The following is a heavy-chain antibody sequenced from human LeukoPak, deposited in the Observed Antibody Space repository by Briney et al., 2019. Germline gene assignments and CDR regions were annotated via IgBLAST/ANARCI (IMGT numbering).Heavy chain of an antibody. Sequence: SVKVSCKVSGDTFRSNAVSWVRQGPRQGLEWMGGIIPIFGITNYAQKFQGRITVTADKSTSTVYMELSSLRSEDTAVYYCARDPGGYQLLSIDSWGQGTLVTVSS. V-gene: IGHV1-69*17. CDR1: GDTFRSNA. D-gene: IGHD2-2*01. CDR2: IIPIFGIT. CDR3: ARDPGGYQLLSIDS. J-gene: IGHJ4*02.